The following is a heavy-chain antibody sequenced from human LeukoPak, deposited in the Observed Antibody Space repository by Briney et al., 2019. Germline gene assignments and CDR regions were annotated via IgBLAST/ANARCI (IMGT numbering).Heavy chain of an antibody. D-gene: IGHD2-21*01. CDR2: ISSSGSTI. CDR1: GFTFSDYY. CDR3: ASPVASRTTDY. J-gene: IGHJ4*02. Sequence: GGSLRLSCAASGFTFSDYYMSWIREAPGKGVEWVSYISSSGSTIYYADSVKGRFTISRDNAKNSLYLQMNSLRAEDTAVYYCASPVASRTTDYWGQGTLVTVSS. V-gene: IGHV3-11*01.